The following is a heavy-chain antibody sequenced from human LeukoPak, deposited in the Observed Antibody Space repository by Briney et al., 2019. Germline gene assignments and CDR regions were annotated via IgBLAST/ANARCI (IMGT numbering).Heavy chain of an antibody. CDR3: AREMTQRGYFDY. CDR1: GGSFSGYY. CDR2: INHSGST. Sequence: PSETLSLTCAVYGGSFSGYYWSWIRQPPGKGLEWIGEINHSGSTNYNPSLKSRVTISVDTSKNQFSLKLSSVTAADTAVYYCAREMTQRGYFDYWGQGTLVTVSS. D-gene: IGHD6-25*01. V-gene: IGHV4-34*01. J-gene: IGHJ4*02.